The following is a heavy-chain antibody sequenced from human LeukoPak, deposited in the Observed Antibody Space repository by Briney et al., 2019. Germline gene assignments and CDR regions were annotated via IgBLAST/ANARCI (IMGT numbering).Heavy chain of an antibody. CDR1: GYTFTSYD. D-gene: IGHD2-15*01. CDR2: MNPNSGNT. V-gene: IGHV1-8*01. J-gene: IGHJ5*02. CDR3: ARAARMGRSCYFCWFDP. Sequence: ASVKVSCKASGYTFTSYDINWVRQATGQGLEWMGWMNPNSGNTGYAQKFQGRVTMTRNTSISTAYMELSSLRSEDTAVYYCARAARMGRSCYFCWFDPWGQGTLVTVSS.